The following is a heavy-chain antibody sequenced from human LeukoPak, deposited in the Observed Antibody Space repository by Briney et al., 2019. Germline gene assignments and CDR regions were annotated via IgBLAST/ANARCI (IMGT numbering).Heavy chain of an antibody. J-gene: IGHJ4*02. Sequence: PGGSLRLSCAASGFTFSTYSINWARQAPGKGLEWVSYISSSPSTIYYADSVKGRFTISRDNAKNSLYLQMNSLRAEDTAVYYCARLHNNYGYHDFFDYWGQGTLVTVSS. CDR2: ISSSPSTI. CDR3: ARLHNNYGYHDFFDY. D-gene: IGHD5-18*01. CDR1: GFTFSTYS. V-gene: IGHV3-48*01.